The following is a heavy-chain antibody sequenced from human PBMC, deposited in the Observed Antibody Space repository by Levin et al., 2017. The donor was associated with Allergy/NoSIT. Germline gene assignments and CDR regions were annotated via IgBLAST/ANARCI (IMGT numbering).Heavy chain of an antibody. CDR3: AREEETPGPGGAFDI. Sequence: SETLSLTCTVSGGSISSGGYYWSWIRQHPGKGLEWIGYIYYSGSTYYNPSLKSRVTISVDTSKNQFSLKLSSVTAADTAVYYCAREEETPGPGGAFDIWGQGTMVTVSS. CDR2: IYYSGST. J-gene: IGHJ3*02. CDR1: GGSISSGGYY. D-gene: IGHD3-16*01. V-gene: IGHV4-31*03.